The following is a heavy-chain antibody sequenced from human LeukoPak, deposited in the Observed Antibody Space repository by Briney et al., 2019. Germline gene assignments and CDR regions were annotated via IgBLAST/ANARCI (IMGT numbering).Heavy chain of an antibody. D-gene: IGHD2-21*02. V-gene: IGHV1-18*04. CDR2: ISAYKGNT. Sequence: ASVRVSCTASGYTFTSYGISWVRQAPGQGLEWMAWISAYKGNTNYAQKLQGRVTMTTDTSTSTAYMELRSLRSDDTAVYYCARGPYCGGDCYPGFDYWGQGTLVTVSS. CDR1: GYTFTSYG. CDR3: ARGPYCGGDCYPGFDY. J-gene: IGHJ4*02.